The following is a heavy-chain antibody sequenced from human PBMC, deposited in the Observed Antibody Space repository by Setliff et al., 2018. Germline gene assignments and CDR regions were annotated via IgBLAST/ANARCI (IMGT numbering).Heavy chain of an antibody. Sequence: KTSETLSLTCTVSGGSMTSYYWTWIRQPPGEGLEWIGYIFYSGNTEYNPSLKSRVTISVDTSKSQFSLNLNSVTAADTAIYYCARGLNSESWTPLYWSPGTLVTVSS. CDR2: IFYSGNT. V-gene: IGHV4-59*08. D-gene: IGHD1-26*01. J-gene: IGHJ4*02. CDR1: GGSMTSYY. CDR3: ARGLNSESWTPLY.